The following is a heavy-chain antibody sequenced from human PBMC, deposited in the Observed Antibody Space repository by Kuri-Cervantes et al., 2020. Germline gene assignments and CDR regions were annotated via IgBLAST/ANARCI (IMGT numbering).Heavy chain of an antibody. CDR1: EFTFSRYA. Sequence: SLKISCAASEFTFSRYAMHWVRQAPGKGLEWVSGISWNSGSIGYADSVKGRFTISRDNAKNSLYLQMNSLRAEDTALYYCAKDLYGSGNPAFDIWGQGTMVTVSS. CDR2: ISWNSGSI. J-gene: IGHJ3*02. D-gene: IGHD3-10*01. CDR3: AKDLYGSGNPAFDI. V-gene: IGHV3-9*01.